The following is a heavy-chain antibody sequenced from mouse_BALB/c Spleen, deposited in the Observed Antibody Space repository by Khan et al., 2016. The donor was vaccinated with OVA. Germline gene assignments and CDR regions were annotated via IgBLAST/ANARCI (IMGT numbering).Heavy chain of an antibody. CDR2: IYPGSDNT. J-gene: IGHJ3*01. CDR3: AREWAAWFPY. CDR1: GYTSTDYY. Sequence: QVQLQQSGAELARPGASVKLSCKASGYTSTDYYINWMRQRTGQGLEWIGEIYPGSDNTYYNEKFKGKATLTADKSSSTAYMQLSSLTSEDSAVYFCAREWAAWFPYWGQGTLVTVSA. V-gene: IGHV1-77*01.